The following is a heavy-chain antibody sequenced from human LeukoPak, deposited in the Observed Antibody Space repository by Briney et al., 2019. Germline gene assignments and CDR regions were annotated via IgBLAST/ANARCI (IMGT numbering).Heavy chain of an antibody. CDR3: ARWRTGTIFDY. CDR2: ISYDGSNK. J-gene: IGHJ4*02. CDR1: GFTFSSYG. V-gene: IGHV3-30*03. D-gene: IGHD1-7*01. Sequence: GRSLRLSWAASGFTFSSYGMHWVRQAPGKRLEWVALISYDGSNKDYADSVKGRFTISRDNSKNTLYLQMNSLRPEDTAVYYCARWRTGTIFDYWGQGTLVIVSS.